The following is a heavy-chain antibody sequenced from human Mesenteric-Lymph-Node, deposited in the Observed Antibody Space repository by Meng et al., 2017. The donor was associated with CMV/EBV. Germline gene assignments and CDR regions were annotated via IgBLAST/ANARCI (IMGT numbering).Heavy chain of an antibody. CDR3: ARHSALLVTNFDY. Sequence: QLQLQESCPGLVKPSETLSLTCTGSVGSSSSSSYYWGWIRQPPGKGLEWIGYIYYSGSTYYYNPSLKTRVTISVDTSKNQFSLKLSSVTAADTAVYYCARHSALLVTNFDYWGQGTLVTVSS. CDR1: VGSSSSSSYY. CDR2: IYYSGSTY. J-gene: IGHJ4*02. V-gene: IGHV4-39*01. D-gene: IGHD5-18*01.